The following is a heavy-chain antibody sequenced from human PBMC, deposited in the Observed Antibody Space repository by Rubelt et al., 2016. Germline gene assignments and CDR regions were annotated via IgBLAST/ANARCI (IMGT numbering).Heavy chain of an antibody. J-gene: IGHJ6*02. V-gene: IGHV3-21*01. CDR3: AKDYRYCSSTSCYSGNYYYYGMDV. Sequence: WVSSISSSSGYIYYADSVKGRFTISRDNSKNTLYLQMNSLRAEDTAVYYCAKDYRYCSSTSCYSGNYYYYGMDVWGQGTTVTVSS. CDR2: ISSSSGYI. D-gene: IGHD2-2*01.